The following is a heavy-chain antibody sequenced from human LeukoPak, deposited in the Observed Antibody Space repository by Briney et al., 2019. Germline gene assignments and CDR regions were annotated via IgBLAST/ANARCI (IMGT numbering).Heavy chain of an antibody. CDR3: ARERGYYDFWSGTLYCFDY. J-gene: IGHJ4*02. CDR1: GGSFSGYY. Sequence: SETLSLTCAVYGGSFSGYYWSWIRQPPGKGLEWIGEINHSGSTNYNPSLKSRVTISVDTSKNQFSLKLSSVTAADTAVYYCARERGYYDFWSGTLYCFDYWGQGTLVTVSS. V-gene: IGHV4-34*01. CDR2: INHSGST. D-gene: IGHD3-3*01.